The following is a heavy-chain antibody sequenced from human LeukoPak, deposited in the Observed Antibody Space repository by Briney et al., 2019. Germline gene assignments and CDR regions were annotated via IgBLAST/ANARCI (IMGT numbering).Heavy chain of an antibody. V-gene: IGHV4-39*01. CDR2: IYYSGST. Sequence: SETLSLTCTVSGGSISSSSYYWGWIRQPPGTGLEWIGSIYYSGSTYYNPSLKSRVTISVDTSKNQFSLKLSSVTAADTAVYYCARLNMVRGVKNYYYGMDVWGQGTTVTVSS. CDR1: GGSISSSSYY. J-gene: IGHJ6*02. D-gene: IGHD3-10*01. CDR3: ARLNMVRGVKNYYYGMDV.